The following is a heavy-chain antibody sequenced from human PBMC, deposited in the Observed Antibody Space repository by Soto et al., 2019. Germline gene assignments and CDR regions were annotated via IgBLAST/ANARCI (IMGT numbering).Heavy chain of an antibody. V-gene: IGHV5-51*01. CDR2: IYPGDSDT. CDR1: GFSFSDYW. J-gene: IGHJ6*02. CDR3: ARRGQTTLYYDYGMDV. Sequence: GESLKISCTGSGFSFSDYWIGCVRHMPGKGLEWMCLIYPGDSDTRYSSSFQGQATISADTSINTAYLQWSSLTTSDTDVYYCARRGQTTLYYDYGMDVWGQGTTVTVSS.